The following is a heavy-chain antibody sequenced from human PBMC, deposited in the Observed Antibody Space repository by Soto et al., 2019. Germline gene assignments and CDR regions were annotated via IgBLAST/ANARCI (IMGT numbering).Heavy chain of an antibody. Sequence: QVQLVQSGAEVKKPGASVKVACKASGYTFTSYGISWVRQAPGQGLAWMGWISAYNGNTNYAQKLQGRVTMTTAPSTITADMELRRLRSEDTAVYDCARVGRIAAAVGRGQYGMDVWGQGTTVTVSS. CDR1: GYTFTSYG. CDR2: ISAYNGNT. V-gene: IGHV1-18*01. D-gene: IGHD6-13*01. J-gene: IGHJ6*02. CDR3: ARVGRIAAAVGRGQYGMDV.